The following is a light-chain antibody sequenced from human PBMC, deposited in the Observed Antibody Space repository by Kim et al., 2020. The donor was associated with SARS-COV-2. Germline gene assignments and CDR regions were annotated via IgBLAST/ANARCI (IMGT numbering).Light chain of an antibody. Sequence: VALSQKCRITCQGTSLRSHYASWYRQRPGQAPVLVIYGKNNRPSGIPARFSGSTSGNTASLTITGAQAEDEADYYCNCRDSNHWVFGGGTQLTVL. V-gene: IGLV3-19*01. CDR1: SLRSHY. CDR2: GKN. J-gene: IGLJ3*02. CDR3: NCRDSNHWV.